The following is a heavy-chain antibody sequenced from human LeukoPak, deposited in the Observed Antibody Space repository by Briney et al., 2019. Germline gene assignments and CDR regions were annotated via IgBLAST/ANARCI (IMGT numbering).Heavy chain of an antibody. CDR2: FDPEYGEK. CDR1: GYTLTELS. D-gene: IGHD1-26*01. V-gene: IGHV1-24*01. Sequence: VASVKVSCKVSGYTLTELSMHWVRQAPGEGLEKMGRFDPEYGEKVFAQTFQGRVTMTGDTSTNTAYMELSRLRSEGTSVYYCATGLLGEEDHWGQGTLVTVSS. CDR3: ATGLLGEEDH. J-gene: IGHJ4*02.